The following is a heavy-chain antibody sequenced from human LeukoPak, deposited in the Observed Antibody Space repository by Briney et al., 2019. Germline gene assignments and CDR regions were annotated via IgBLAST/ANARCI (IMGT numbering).Heavy chain of an antibody. D-gene: IGHD3-10*01. Sequence: GGSLRLSCAASGFTFSSYAMSWVRQAPGKGLEWVSAISGSGGSTYYADSVKGRFTISRDNSKNTLYLQMSGLRAEDTAVYYCARVRPGNYYYYGMDVWGQGTTVTVSS. CDR2: ISGSGGST. V-gene: IGHV3-23*01. CDR1: GFTFSSYA. CDR3: ARVRPGNYYYYGMDV. J-gene: IGHJ6*02.